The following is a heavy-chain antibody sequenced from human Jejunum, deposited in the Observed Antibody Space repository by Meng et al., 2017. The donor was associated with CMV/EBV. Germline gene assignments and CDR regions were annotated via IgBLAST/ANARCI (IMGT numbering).Heavy chain of an antibody. CDR2: VYHSGAT. J-gene: IGHJ4*02. CDR3: ARARSTTWYQDY. V-gene: IGHV4-38-2*02. CDR1: GYSISSGYY. D-gene: IGHD6-13*01. Sequence: VLGYSISSGYYWGWIRQAPGRGLEWIGNVYHSGATYYNPSLKSRVTMSVDTSKNQFSLKLDSVTAADTAVYFCARARSTTWYQDYWGQGTQVTVSS.